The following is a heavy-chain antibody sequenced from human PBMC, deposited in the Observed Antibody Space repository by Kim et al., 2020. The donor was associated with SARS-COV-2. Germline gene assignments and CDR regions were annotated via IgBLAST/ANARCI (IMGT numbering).Heavy chain of an antibody. CDR1: GFTFSSYA. D-gene: IGHD6-6*01. V-gene: IGHV3-30-3*01. Sequence: GGSLRLSCAASGFTFSSYAMHWVRQAPGKGLEWVAVISYNGSNKYYADSVKGRFTISRYNSKNTLYLQMNSLRAEDTAVYYCARDLDEDSSSAYMDVWGKGTTVTVSS. CDR2: ISYNGSNK. J-gene: IGHJ6*03. CDR3: ARDLDEDSSSAYMDV.